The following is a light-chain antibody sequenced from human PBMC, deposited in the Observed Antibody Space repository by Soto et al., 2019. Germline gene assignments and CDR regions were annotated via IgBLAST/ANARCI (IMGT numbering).Light chain of an antibody. J-gene: IGLJ2*01. Sequence: QPVLTQSPSASASLGASVKLTCTLSSGHSSYAIAWHQQQPEKGPRYLIKLNSDGSHSKGDGIPDRFSGSSSGAERYLTISSLQSEDDADYYCHTWGTGGVVFGGGTKLTVL. V-gene: IGLV4-69*01. CDR1: SGHSSYA. CDR2: LNSDGSH. CDR3: HTWGTGGVV.